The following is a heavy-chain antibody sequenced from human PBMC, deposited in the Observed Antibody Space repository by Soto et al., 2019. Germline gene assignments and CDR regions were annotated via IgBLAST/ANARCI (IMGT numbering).Heavy chain of an antibody. J-gene: IGHJ4*02. CDR2: ISGSGGST. CDR3: ARRSSSWYFDY. D-gene: IGHD6-13*01. CDR1: GFTVSSYA. Sequence: EVQLLESRGGLVQPGGSLRLSCAASGFTVSSYAMNWVRQAPGKGLEWVSVISGSGGSTYCADSVKGRFTISRDNSKNTLYLQMNSLRAEDTAVSYCARRSSSWYFDYWGQGTLVTVFS. V-gene: IGHV3-23*01.